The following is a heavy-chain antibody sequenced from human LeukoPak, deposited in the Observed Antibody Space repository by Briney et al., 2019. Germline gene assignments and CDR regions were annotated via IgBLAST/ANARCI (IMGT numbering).Heavy chain of an antibody. V-gene: IGHV3-23*01. CDR2: ITGSGGNT. D-gene: IGHD3-9*01. J-gene: IGHJ4*02. CDR3: AKWGDFDVLTGYYVPDF. CDR1: GFTFSNYA. Sequence: PGASLRLSCAASGFTFSNYAMSWVREAPGKGLEWVSAITGSGGNTYYADSVKGRFTISRDNSKNTLYLQMNSLRDEDTAVYYCAKWGDFDVLTGYYVPDFWGQGILVTVSS.